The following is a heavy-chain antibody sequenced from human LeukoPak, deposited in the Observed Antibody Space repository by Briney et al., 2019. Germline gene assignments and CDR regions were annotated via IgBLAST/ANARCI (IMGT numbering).Heavy chain of an antibody. J-gene: IGHJ2*01. CDR1: GASVSRDY. CDR2: IFYTGSI. CDR3: ARLVSFYDSSGYYHYWYFDL. Sequence: SETLSLTCTVSGASVSRDYWSWTREPPGKGLEWIGNIFYTGSISYNPSLKSRVTMSLDTSRNQFSLKLFSVTAADTAIYYCARLVSFYDSSGYYHYWYFDLWGRGTLVTVSS. D-gene: IGHD3-22*01. V-gene: IGHV4-59*08.